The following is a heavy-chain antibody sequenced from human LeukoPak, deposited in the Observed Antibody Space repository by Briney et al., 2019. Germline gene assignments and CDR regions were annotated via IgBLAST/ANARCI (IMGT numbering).Heavy chain of an antibody. V-gene: IGHV3-20*04. Sequence: PGGSLRLSCAASVFTFEDYGMSWVRQAPGKGLEWVSGINWNGGSTGYADSVKGRFIISRDNAKNSLYLQMNSLRAEDTALYYCARAGGGTYSYYFDYWGQGTLVTVSS. CDR1: VFTFEDYG. CDR2: INWNGGST. J-gene: IGHJ4*02. D-gene: IGHD1-26*01. CDR3: ARAGGGTYSYYFDY.